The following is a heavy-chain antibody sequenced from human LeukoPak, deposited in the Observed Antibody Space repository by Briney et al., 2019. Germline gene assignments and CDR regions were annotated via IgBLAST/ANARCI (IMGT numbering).Heavy chain of an antibody. CDR3: ARDFRRPGTRVITYNWFDP. J-gene: IGHJ5*02. V-gene: IGHV4-39*07. D-gene: IGHD3-22*01. CDR1: GVSISSTSNQ. CDR2: IYYSGNT. Sequence: PSETLSLTCTVSGVSISSTSNQWGWIRHPPGKGLEWIGSIYYSGNTHHNPSLKSRTTMSLDTSKNQFSLKLSSVTAADPAVYYCARDFRRPGTRVITYNWFDPWGQGTLVTVSS.